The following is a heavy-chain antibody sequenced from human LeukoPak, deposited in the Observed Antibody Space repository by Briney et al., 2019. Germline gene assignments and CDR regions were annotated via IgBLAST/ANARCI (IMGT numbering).Heavy chain of an antibody. D-gene: IGHD3-16*01. CDR1: GASLTRYH. CDR2: ISYSGTT. Sequence: SETLSLTCTVSGASLTRYHRTWIRQSPGKGLEWIGYISYSGTTDYNPSLKSRVTISGDTAKTHFSLRLTSVTAADTAVYFCARVGAPWGAFDIWGPGTMVIVSS. CDR3: ARVGAPWGAFDI. J-gene: IGHJ3*02. V-gene: IGHV4-59*01.